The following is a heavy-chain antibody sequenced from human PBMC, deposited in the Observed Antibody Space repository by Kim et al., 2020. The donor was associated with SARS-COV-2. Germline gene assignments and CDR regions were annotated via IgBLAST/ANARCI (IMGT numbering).Heavy chain of an antibody. V-gene: IGHV3-23*01. CDR2: T. D-gene: IGHD1-26*01. J-gene: IGHJ4*02. Sequence: TNYAGSVKGRFTFSRDNSNNTVSLQMNSLRVEDTAVYYCVKGSRGSRDKWVQGTLVTVSS. CDR3: VKGSRGSRDK.